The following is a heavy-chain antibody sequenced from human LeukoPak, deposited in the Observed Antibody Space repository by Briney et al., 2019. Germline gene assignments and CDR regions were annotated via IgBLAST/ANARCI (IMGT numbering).Heavy chain of an antibody. CDR3: ARLVGLSTTASY. CDR1: GYTFIGYY. Sequence: ASVKVSCKASGYTFIGYYLHWVRQAPGQGLEWMGWINPTSGGTNYAQKFQDRITMTRDTSINTAYMELSRLTSDDTAVYYCARLVGLSTTASYWGQGTLVIVSS. D-gene: IGHD5/OR15-5a*01. V-gene: IGHV1-2*02. CDR2: INPTSGGT. J-gene: IGHJ4*02.